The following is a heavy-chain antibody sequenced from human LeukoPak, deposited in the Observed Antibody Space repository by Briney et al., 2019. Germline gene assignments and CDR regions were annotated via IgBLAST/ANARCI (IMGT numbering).Heavy chain of an antibody. J-gene: IGHJ4*02. V-gene: IGHV1-8*01. CDR1: GYTFTSYD. D-gene: IGHD6-13*01. Sequence: ASVTVSCKASGYTFTSYDINWVRQATGHGLEWMGWMNPNSGNTGYAQKFQGRVTMTRNTSISTAYVELSSLRSEDTAVYYCARAEWGSSWYRVGDYWGQGTLVTVSS. CDR2: MNPNSGNT. CDR3: ARAEWGSSWYRVGDY.